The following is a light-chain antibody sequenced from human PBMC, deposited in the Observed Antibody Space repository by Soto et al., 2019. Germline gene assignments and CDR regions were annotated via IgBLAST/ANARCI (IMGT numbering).Light chain of an antibody. CDR2: AAS. CDR3: LPHNSYPCT. J-gene: IGKJ1*01. CDR1: QGIRND. Sequence: DIQMTQSPSSLSASVGDRVTITCRASQGIRNDLGWYHQRQGKAPKRLIYAASSLQIGVPSRFSGSGSGTEFALTISSLQPEDFEPKYSLPHNSYPCTFGQGTKVDIK. V-gene: IGKV1-17*01.